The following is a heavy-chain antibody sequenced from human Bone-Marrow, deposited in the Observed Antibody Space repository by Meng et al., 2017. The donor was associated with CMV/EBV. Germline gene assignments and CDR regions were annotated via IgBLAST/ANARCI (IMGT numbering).Heavy chain of an antibody. D-gene: IGHD6-19*01. Sequence: GESLKISCAASGFVFSTYSMNWVRQAPGKGLEWISFISSSSDTIYYADSVKGRFTISRDNAKNSLYLQMNSLRAEDTAVYYCARALDSSGWSYYYYYGMDVWGQGTTVPVSS. CDR3: ARALDSSGWSYYYYYGMDV. J-gene: IGHJ6*02. V-gene: IGHV3-21*01. CDR2: ISSSSDTI. CDR1: GFVFSTYS.